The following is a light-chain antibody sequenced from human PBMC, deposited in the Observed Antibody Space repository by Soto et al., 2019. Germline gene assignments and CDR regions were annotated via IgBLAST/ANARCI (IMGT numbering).Light chain of an antibody. V-gene: IGKV1-39*01. CDR1: QTVTDY. CDR2: SAS. CDR3: HQTYSTPQT. Sequence: DIQMTHSPSSLAASVGHRVTIICRAGQTVTDYLNWYQHKPGKAPKLLSYSASTLQSGVPSRFSGSGSGTDFTLTITSLQPEDFGTYYCHQTYSTPQTFGQGTKVDIK. J-gene: IGKJ1*01.